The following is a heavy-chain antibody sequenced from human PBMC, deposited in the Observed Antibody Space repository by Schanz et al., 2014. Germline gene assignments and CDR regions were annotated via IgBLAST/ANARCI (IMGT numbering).Heavy chain of an antibody. V-gene: IGHV3-74*02. J-gene: IGHJ5*02. CDR3: ARPALWFGDNCFDP. Sequence: VQLVESGGGLVQPGGSLRLSCAASGFSFGTYAMSWVRQAPGKGLLWVSRIKSDGSSTSYADSVKGRFTISRDNAKNTLYLQMNSLRAEDTAVYYCARPALWFGDNCFDPWGQGTLVTVSS. CDR2: IKSDGSST. D-gene: IGHD3-10*01. CDR1: GFSFGTYA.